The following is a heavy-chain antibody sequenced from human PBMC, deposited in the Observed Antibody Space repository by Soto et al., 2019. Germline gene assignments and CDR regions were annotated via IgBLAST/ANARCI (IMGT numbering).Heavy chain of an antibody. CDR3: ASRFSSSWSALDY. CDR2: IYTGDTT. D-gene: IGHD6-13*01. CDR1: GFTVSGNF. J-gene: IGHJ4*02. V-gene: IGHV3-53*02. Sequence: DVQLVETGGGLIQPGGSLRLSCAASGFTVSGNFMSWVRQAPGKGREWVSIIYTGDTTYYADSVKGRFTISRDNSKNTLYLQMNSLRAEDSAVYYCASRFSSSWSALDYWGRGTLVTVSS.